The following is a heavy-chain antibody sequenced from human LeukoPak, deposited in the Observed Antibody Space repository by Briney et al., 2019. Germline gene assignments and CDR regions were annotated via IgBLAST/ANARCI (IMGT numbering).Heavy chain of an antibody. CDR3: ARGAYHCSSTTCYPVD. CDR2: ISSGSSYI. CDR1: GFTFSSYA. Sequence: GSLRLSCAASGFTFSSYAMHWVRQAPGKGLEWVSSISSGSSYIYYADSVKGRFTISRDNAKNSLYLQMNSLRAEDTAVYYCARGAYHCSSTTCYPVDWGQGTLVTVSS. D-gene: IGHD2-2*01. J-gene: IGHJ4*02. V-gene: IGHV3-21*01.